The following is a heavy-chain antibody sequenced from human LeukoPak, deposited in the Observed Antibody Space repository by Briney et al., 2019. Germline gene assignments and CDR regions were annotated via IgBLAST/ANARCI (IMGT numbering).Heavy chain of an antibody. J-gene: IGHJ3*02. CDR2: INHSGST. V-gene: IGHV4-34*01. CDR3: ARGYDYGGNSGEGDAFDI. Sequence: SETLSLTCTVSGGSISGYYWSWIRQPPGKGLEWIGEINHSGSTNYNPSLKSRVTISVDTSKNQFSLKLSSVTAADTAVYYCARGYDYGGNSGEGDAFDIWGQGTMVTVSS. D-gene: IGHD4-23*01. CDR1: GGSISGYY.